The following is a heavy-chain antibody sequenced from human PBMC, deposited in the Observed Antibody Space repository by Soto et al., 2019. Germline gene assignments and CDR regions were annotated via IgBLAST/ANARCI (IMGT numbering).Heavy chain of an antibody. D-gene: IGHD7-27*01. CDR2: ISGSGTT. CDR3: AKKSGRD. J-gene: IGHJ4*02. Sequence: EVQLLESGGSSVQPGGSLRLSFAASGFSFNTYAMSWVRQAPGKGLEWVSVISGSGTTDYADSVKGRFTMSRDNSKKTVYLQMNSLRVEDTAVYYCAKKSGRDWGQGTLVTVSS. CDR1: GFSFNTYA. V-gene: IGHV3-23*01.